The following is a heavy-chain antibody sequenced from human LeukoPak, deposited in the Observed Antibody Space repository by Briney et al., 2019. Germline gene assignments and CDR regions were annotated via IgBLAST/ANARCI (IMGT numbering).Heavy chain of an antibody. CDR1: GFTFSSYW. J-gene: IGHJ4*02. CDR2: IKQDGSET. D-gene: IGHD6-6*01. V-gene: IGHV3-7*01. Sequence: GGSLRLSCAASGFTFSSYWMTWVRQAPGKGLEWVANIKQDGSETVYVDSVKGRFTISRDNARNSLFLQMNSLRGEDTAVYYCARYSSSSSSYWGQGTLVTVPS. CDR3: ARYSSSSSSY.